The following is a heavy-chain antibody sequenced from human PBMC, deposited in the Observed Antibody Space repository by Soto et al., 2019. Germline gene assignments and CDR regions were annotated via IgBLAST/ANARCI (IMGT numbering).Heavy chain of an antibody. D-gene: IGHD4-17*01. V-gene: IGHV3-23*01. J-gene: IGHJ2*01. Sequence: EVQLLESGGGLIQPGGSLRLSCTASGFTFINYAMNWVRQAPGKGLEWVSGTSGGGDVAFYADSVKGRFAISRDNSKNTHYLQMNSLRAEDTALYYCVKKSIGTVTNPVYWSFDLWGRGTLVTVSS. CDR2: TSGGGDVA. CDR3: VKKSIGTVTNPVYWSFDL. CDR1: GFTFINYA.